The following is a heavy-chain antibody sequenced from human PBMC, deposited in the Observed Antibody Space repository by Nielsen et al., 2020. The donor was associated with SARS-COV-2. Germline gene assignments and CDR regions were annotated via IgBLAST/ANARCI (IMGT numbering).Heavy chain of an antibody. CDR3: ARETATGFLGTVDS. CDR2: IYYIGGT. CDR1: SGPFSGHY. V-gene: IGHV4-31*11. Sequence: SETLSLTCAVYSGPFSGHYWTWIRQHPGKGLEWIGYIYYIGGTYYNPSLKSRVNISLDTSKNQFSLQLNTVTAADTAVYFCARETATGFLGTVDSWGQGVLVTVSS. D-gene: IGHD2-21*02. J-gene: IGHJ4*02.